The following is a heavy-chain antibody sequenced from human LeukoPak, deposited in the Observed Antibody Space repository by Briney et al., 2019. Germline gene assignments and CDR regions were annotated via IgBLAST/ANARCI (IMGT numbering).Heavy chain of an antibody. J-gene: IGHJ3*02. CDR3: ARHGGAYCGGDCIDAFDI. D-gene: IGHD2-21*02. V-gene: IGHV1-2*02. Sequence: ASVKVSCKASGYTFTGYYMHWVRQAPGQGLEWMGWINPNSGGTNYAQKFQGRVTMTRDTSISTAYMELSRLRSDDTAVYYCARHGGAYCGGDCIDAFDIWGQGTMVTVSS. CDR1: GYTFTGYY. CDR2: INPNSGGT.